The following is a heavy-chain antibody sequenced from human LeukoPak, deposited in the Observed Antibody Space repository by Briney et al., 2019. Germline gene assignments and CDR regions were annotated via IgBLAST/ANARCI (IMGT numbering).Heavy chain of an antibody. CDR2: IYNSGIT. CDR1: GGSISGYY. J-gene: IGHJ5*01. V-gene: IGHV4-59*08. D-gene: IGHD4-11*01. Sequence: SETLSLTCTVSGGSISGYYWTWIRQLPGKGLEWTGYIYNSGITNYNPSLKSRVTVSVDTSKNQFSLRLTSVTAADTAVYYCARSVPSLDYLFDSWGHGTLVTVSS. CDR3: ARSVPSLDYLFDS.